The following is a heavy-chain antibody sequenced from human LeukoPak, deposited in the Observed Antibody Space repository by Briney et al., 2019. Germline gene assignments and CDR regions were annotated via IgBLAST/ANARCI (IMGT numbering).Heavy chain of an antibody. CDR3: ARVPPYYYDSSGHFDY. CDR1: GGSISSYY. V-gene: IGHV4-59*01. D-gene: IGHD3-22*01. Sequence: SETLSLTCTVSGGSISSYYWSWIRQPPGKGLEWIGYIYYSGSTNYNPSLKSRVTISADTSKNQFSLKLSSVTAADTAVYYCARVPPYYYDSSGHFDYWGQGTLVTVSS. CDR2: IYYSGST. J-gene: IGHJ4*02.